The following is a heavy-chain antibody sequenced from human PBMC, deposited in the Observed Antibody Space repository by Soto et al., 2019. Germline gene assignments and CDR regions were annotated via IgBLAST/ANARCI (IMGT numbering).Heavy chain of an antibody. CDR1: GFAFHNYA. J-gene: IGHJ3*01. V-gene: IGHV3-23*01. D-gene: IGHD2-21*02. CDR2: ITASGSTA. CDR3: VRECSDYYSRGSLDF. Sequence: GGSLRLSCAASGFAFHNYAMNWVRQAPGKGLEWVSAITASGSTANYADSVQGRFIIARDNSKKTLYLQMDSLRAEDAAIYYCVRECSDYYSRGSLDFWGRGTMVTVSS.